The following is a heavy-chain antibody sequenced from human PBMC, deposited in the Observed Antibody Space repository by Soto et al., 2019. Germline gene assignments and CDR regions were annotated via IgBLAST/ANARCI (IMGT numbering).Heavy chain of an antibody. J-gene: IGHJ4*02. CDR2: IYHSGNT. CDR1: GGSISSSNW. CDR3: ARRWGEGRVDY. V-gene: IGHV4-4*02. D-gene: IGHD3-10*01. Sequence: SETLSLTCAVSGGSISSSNWWSWVRQPPGKGLEWIGEIYHSGNTNYNPSLKSRVTMAVDKSRNQFSLKLSSVTAADTAVYYCARRWGEGRVDYWGQGTLVPVYS.